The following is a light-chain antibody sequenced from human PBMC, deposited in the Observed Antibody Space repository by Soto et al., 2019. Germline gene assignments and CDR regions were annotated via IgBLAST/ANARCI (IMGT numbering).Light chain of an antibody. V-gene: IGKV4-1*01. CDR2: WAS. CDR1: QSLLYSSNNKNY. J-gene: IGKJ2*01. CDR3: QQYLSTPPT. Sequence: DIVMTQSPDSLAVSLGERATINCKSSQSLLYSSNNKNYLAWYQQKPGQPPKLLIYWASTRESGVPDRFSGSGSGTDFTLTITSLQAEDVAVYYCQQYLSTPPTFGQGTNLEIK.